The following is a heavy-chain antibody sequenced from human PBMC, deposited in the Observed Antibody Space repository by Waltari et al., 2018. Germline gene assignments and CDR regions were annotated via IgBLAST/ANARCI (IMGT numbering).Heavy chain of an antibody. Sequence: QVQLQQWGAGLLKPSETLSLTCAVYGGSFSGYYWSWIRQPPGKGLEWIGEINHSGSTNYNPSLKSRVTISVDTSKNQFSLKLSSVTAADTAVYYCARMERIAARRGRGAFDIWGQGTMVTVSS. CDR3: ARMERIAARRGRGAFDI. D-gene: IGHD6-6*01. V-gene: IGHV4-34*01. CDR2: INHSGST. CDR1: GGSFSGYY. J-gene: IGHJ3*02.